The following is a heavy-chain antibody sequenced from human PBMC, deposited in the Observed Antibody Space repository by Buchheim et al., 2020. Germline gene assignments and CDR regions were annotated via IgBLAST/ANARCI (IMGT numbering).Heavy chain of an antibody. CDR1: AFTFSSFA. CDR3: ARENAGATDYFDY. Sequence: QVQPVESGGGVVQPGRSLRLSCAASAFTFSSFAMHWVRQAPGKGLEWVAVISYDGSNKYYADSVKGRFTISRDNSKNTLYLQMNRLRAEDTAVYYCARENAGATDYFDYWGQGTL. D-gene: IGHD1-26*01. V-gene: IGHV3-30-3*01. CDR2: ISYDGSNK. J-gene: IGHJ4*02.